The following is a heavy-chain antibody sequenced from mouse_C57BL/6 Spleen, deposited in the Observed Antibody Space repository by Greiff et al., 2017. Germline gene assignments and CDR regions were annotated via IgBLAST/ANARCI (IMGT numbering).Heavy chain of an antibody. V-gene: IGHV14-4*01. CDR2: IDPENGDT. Sequence: EVHLVESGAELVRPGASVKLSCTASGFNIKDDYMHWVKQRPEQGLEWIGWIDPENGDTEYASKFQGKATITADTSSNTAYLQLSSLTSEDTTVYYCTIPYYGSTDFDYWGKGTTLTVSS. D-gene: IGHD1-1*01. J-gene: IGHJ2*01. CDR1: GFNIKDDY. CDR3: TIPYYGSTDFDY.